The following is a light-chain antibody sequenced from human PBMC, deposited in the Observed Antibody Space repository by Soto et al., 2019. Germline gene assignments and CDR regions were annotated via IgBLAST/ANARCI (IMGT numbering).Light chain of an antibody. CDR3: CSSGGSPTYV. CDR2: EVN. V-gene: IGLV2-23*02. J-gene: IGLJ1*01. CDR1: SSNVGSYKL. Sequence: QAVLTQPASVSGSPGQSITISCTGTSSNVGSYKLVSWYQQHPGKAPKLMIFEVNNRPSGVSNRFSGSKSGNTASLTISGLKVEDEADYYCCSSGGSPTYVFGTGTKVTVL.